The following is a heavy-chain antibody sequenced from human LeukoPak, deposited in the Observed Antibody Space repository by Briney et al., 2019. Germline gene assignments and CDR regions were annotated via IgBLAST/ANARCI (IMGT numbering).Heavy chain of an antibody. CDR3: ARGGNCGGGSCYSDRGWFDP. V-gene: IGHV4-38-2*02. CDR1: GYSISSGYY. J-gene: IGHJ5*02. Sequence: SETLSLTCTVSGYSISSGYYWGWIRQSPGKGLEWIGNIYHSGTTYYNPSLNSRVSISTDTSKNQFSLKLSSVTAADTAVYYCARGGNCGGGSCYSDRGWFDPWGQGTLVTVSS. CDR2: IYHSGTT. D-gene: IGHD2-15*01.